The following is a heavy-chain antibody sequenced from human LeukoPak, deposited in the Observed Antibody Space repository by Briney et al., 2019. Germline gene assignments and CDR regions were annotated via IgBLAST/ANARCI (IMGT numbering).Heavy chain of an antibody. J-gene: IGHJ4*02. CDR3: ARGMYYYDSSGYYGPAYYFDY. Sequence: PSETLSLTCTVSGGSISSGSYYWSWIRQPAGKGLEWIGRIYYSGSTNYNPSLKSRVTISVDTSKNQFSLKLSSVTAADTAVYYCARGMYYYDSSGYYGPAYYFDYWGQGTLVTVSS. CDR1: GGSISSGSYY. V-gene: IGHV4-61*10. CDR2: IYYSGST. D-gene: IGHD3-22*01.